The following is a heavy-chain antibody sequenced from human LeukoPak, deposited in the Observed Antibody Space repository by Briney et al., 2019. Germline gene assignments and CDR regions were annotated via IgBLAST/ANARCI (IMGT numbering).Heavy chain of an antibody. Sequence: SLTLSCASTVFAVSIYSRRWFCESPGKGLEWVAVIWYDGSNKYYADSVKGRFTISRDNSKNTLYLQMNSLRAEDTAVYYCARDRSNMLDYWGQGTLVTVSS. D-gene: IGHD6-13*01. V-gene: IGHV3-33*01. J-gene: IGHJ4*02. CDR2: IWYDGSNK. CDR1: VFAVSIYS. CDR3: ARDRSNMLDY.